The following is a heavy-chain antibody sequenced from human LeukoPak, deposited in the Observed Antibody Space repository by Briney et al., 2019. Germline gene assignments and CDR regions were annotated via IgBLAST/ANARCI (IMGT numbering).Heavy chain of an antibody. J-gene: IGHJ3*02. Sequence: PGGSLRLSCAASGFSFSEHGMHWVRQAPGKGPEWVTGTGYDGSNNHYADSVKGRFTISRDNSKNTVFLEMNSLRAEATAVYHCARDRYFGSDGFDIWGPGTMVIVSS. CDR3: ARDRYFGSDGFDI. CDR2: TGYDGSNN. D-gene: IGHD3-10*01. CDR1: GFSFSEHG. V-gene: IGHV3-33*01.